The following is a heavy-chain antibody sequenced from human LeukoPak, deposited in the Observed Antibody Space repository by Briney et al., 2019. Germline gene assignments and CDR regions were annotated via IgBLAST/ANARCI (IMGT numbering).Heavy chain of an antibody. J-gene: IGHJ4*02. D-gene: IGHD1-1*01. CDR2: FKSEADGGAI. CDR1: GFTFTKAW. V-gene: IGHV3-15*01. Sequence: GGSLRLSCKASGFTFTKAWMSWVRQAPGKGLEWVALFKSEADGGAIGYATPVKGRFSVSRDDSEETFSLQMNNLKLEDSGVYFCTTGQLWGQGTLVTVSS. CDR3: TTGQL.